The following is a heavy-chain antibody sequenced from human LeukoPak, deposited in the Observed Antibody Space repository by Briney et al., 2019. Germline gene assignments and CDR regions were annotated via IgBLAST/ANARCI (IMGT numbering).Heavy chain of an antibody. CDR3: VKDPRDTYGTNWFVS. D-gene: IGHD2-21*01. J-gene: IGHJ5*01. V-gene: IGHV3-23*01. Sequence: PGGSLRLSCVASGFSFGNYAMSWVRQAPGKGPQWVSQISGTGGATWYAGFARDRFTISRDNSKKTLYLQMSGLRAEDTAMYYCVKDPRDTYGTNWFVSWGQGTLLIVSS. CDR2: ISGTGGAT. CDR1: GFSFGNYA.